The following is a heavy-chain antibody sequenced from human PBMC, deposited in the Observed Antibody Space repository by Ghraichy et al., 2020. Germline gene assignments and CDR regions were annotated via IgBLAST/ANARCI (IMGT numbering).Heavy chain of an antibody. J-gene: IGHJ4*02. Sequence: GGSLRLSCAASGFTFSSYGMHWVRQAPGKGLEWVAVIWYDGSNKYYADSVKGRFTISRDNSKNTLYLQMNSLRAEDTAVYYCAREGDSSGYPGLDYWGQGTLVTVSS. CDR1: GFTFSSYG. CDR2: IWYDGSNK. V-gene: IGHV3-33*01. D-gene: IGHD3-22*01. CDR3: AREGDSSGYPGLDY.